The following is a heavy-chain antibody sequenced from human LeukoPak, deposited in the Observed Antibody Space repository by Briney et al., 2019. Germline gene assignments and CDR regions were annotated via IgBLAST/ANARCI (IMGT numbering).Heavy chain of an antibody. CDR3: ARSRGLXVGFDY. J-gene: IGHJ4*02. V-gene: IGHV4-59*01. CDR1: GGSISSYY. CDR2: IYYSGST. D-gene: IGHD1-26*01. Sequence: SETLSLTCTVSGGSISSYYWSWIRRPPGKGLEWIGYIYYSGSTNYNPSLKSRVTISVDTSKNQFSLKLSSVTAADTAVYYCARSRGLXVGFDYXXQGTLVTVXS.